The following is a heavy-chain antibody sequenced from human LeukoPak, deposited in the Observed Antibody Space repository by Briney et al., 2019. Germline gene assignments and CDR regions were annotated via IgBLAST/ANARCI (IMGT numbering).Heavy chain of an antibody. CDR1: RDSISGSTYY. CDR3: ATAGDYDGGLFEY. CDR2: IFSAGRI. D-gene: IGHD4-17*01. V-gene: IGHV4-39*07. J-gene: IGHJ4*02. Sequence: SETLSLTCSVSRDSISGSTYYWGWIRQTPGKGLEWIGNIFSAGRINYNPSLESRVSIAVDMSKNHFSLKLRSVTAADTAVYYCATAGDYDGGLFEYWGRGILVTVSS.